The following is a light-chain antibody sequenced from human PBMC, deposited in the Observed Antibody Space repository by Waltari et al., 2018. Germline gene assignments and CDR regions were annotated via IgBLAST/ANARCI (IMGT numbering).Light chain of an antibody. CDR1: SRDVGNYTP. J-gene: IGLJ2*01. V-gene: IGLV2-23*02. Sequence: QSALTQPASVSGSPGQSIPLSCPGTSRDVGNYTPVSWYQQHPGKAPKLIIYEVSQRPSGVSNRFSGSKSGTTASLTISGLQAEDEADLYCCSYAGSGSSVVFGGGTKLTVL. CDR3: CSYAGSGSSVV. CDR2: EVS.